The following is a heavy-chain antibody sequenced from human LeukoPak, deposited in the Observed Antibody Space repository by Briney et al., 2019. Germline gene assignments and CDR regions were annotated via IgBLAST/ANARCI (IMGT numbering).Heavy chain of an antibody. Sequence: GWISAYNGNTNYAQKLQGRVTMTTDTSTSTAHMELRSLRSDDTAVYYCARSGGHGDYVDYWGQGTLVTVSS. CDR3: ARSGGHGDYVDY. V-gene: IGHV1-18*01. J-gene: IGHJ4*02. D-gene: IGHD6-25*01. CDR2: ISAYNGNT.